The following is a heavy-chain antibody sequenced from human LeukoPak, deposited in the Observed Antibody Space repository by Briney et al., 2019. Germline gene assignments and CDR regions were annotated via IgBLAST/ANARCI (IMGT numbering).Heavy chain of an antibody. D-gene: IGHD4-17*01. CDR1: GDSTSSGGYS. V-gene: IGHV4-30-2*01. CDR2: IYQSGNT. J-gene: IGHJ4*02. CDR3: ARLDFRDGDYVFWY. Sequence: SQTLSLTCAVSGDSTSSGGYSWNWIRQPPGKGLEWIGNIYQSGNTYNNPSLRSRVTISADRSKNQFSLKLSSVTAADTAVYYCARLDFRDGDYVFWYWGQGTLVTVSS.